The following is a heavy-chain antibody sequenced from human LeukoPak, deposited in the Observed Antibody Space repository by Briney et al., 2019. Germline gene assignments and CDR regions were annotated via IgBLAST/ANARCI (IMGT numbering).Heavy chain of an antibody. J-gene: IGHJ3*02. D-gene: IGHD1-26*01. Sequence: GGSLRLSCAASGFTFSSYSMNWVRQAPGKGLEWVSYISSSSSTIYYADSVKGRFTISRDNAKNSPYLQMNSLRAEDTAVYYCARGISIFSGSADAFDIWGQGTMVTVSS. CDR3: ARGISIFSGSADAFDI. CDR2: ISSSSSTI. CDR1: GFTFSSYS. V-gene: IGHV3-48*01.